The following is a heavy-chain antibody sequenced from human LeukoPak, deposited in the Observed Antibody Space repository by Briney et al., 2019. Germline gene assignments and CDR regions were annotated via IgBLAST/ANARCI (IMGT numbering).Heavy chain of an antibody. D-gene: IGHD1-7*01. CDR2: INNDGSST. V-gene: IGHV3-74*03. J-gene: IGHJ4*02. CDR1: VFTFSSYW. CDR3: VRRPTTTSGFDH. Sequence: GGSLRLSCAASVFTFSSYWMHWVRQAPGKGLVWVSRINNDGSSTKYADSVQGRFTISRDNAKNTLYLQMHSLRAEDTALYYCVRRPTTTSGFDHWGQGTLVTVSS.